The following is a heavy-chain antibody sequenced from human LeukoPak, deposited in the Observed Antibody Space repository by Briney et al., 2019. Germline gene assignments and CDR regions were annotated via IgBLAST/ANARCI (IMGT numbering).Heavy chain of an antibody. J-gene: IGHJ4*02. Sequence: GGSPRLSCAASGFTLSRYSMNWVRQAPGKGLEWVSYISSSSSIIYYGDSVKGRFTISRDNAKNSLYLQMNSLRAEDTAVYYCARDNLSGATAVFDYWGQGTLVTVSS. CDR2: ISSSSSII. CDR3: ARDNLSGATAVFDY. CDR1: GFTLSRYS. V-gene: IGHV3-48*01. D-gene: IGHD7-27*01.